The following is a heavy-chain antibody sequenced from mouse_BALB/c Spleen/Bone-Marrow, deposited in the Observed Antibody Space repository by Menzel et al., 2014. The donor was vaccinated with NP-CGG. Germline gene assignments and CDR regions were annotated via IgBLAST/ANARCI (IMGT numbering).Heavy chain of an antibody. CDR1: GYTFTSYP. Sequence: QVQLQQPGAELARPGASVKMSCKASGYTFTSYPMNWVKQRPGQGLEWIGYINPSSGYSNYNQKFKDKATLTADKSSSTAYMQLSSLTSEDSAVYYCTRRADYYFDYWGQGTTLTVSS. V-gene: IGHV1-4*01. D-gene: IGHD3-3*01. CDR3: TRRADYYFDY. J-gene: IGHJ2*01. CDR2: INPSSGYS.